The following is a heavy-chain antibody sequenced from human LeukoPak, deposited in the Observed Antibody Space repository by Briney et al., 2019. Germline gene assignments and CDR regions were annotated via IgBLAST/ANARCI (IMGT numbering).Heavy chain of an antibody. J-gene: IGHJ6*03. Sequence: TSETLSLTCAVSGYSISSGYYWGWIRQPPGKGLEWIGSIYHSGSTYYNPSLKSRVTISVDTSKNQFSLKLSSVTAADTAVYYCARLPSATYYYYYMDVWGKGTTVTVSS. CDR1: GYSISSGYY. V-gene: IGHV4-38-2*01. D-gene: IGHD2-15*01. CDR2: IYHSGST. CDR3: ARLPSATYYYYYMDV.